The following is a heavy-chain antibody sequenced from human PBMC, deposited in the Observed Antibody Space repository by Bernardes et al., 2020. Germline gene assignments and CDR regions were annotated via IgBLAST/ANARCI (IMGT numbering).Heavy chain of an antibody. CDR2: VSYHGNNK. D-gene: IGHD6-19*01. CDR1: GFTFSDYG. CDR3: ARDTKSGWYRVLDF. V-gene: IGHV3-30*03. J-gene: IGHJ4*02. Sequence: GGSLRLSCAASGFTFSDYGIHWVRQSAGRGLEWVAVVSYHGNNKYYADSVMGRFTISRDNSKNTVYLEMFSLTAADTGLYYCARDTKSGWYRVLDFWGPGTPVPVSS.